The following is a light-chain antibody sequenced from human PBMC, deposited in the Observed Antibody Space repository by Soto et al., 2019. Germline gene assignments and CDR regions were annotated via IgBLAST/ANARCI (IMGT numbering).Light chain of an antibody. J-gene: IGKJ4*01. CDR3: QQRRNWPPVT. Sequence: EIVLTQSPATLSLSPGERATLSCRASQSISNYLAWYQQKPCQAPRLLIYDASNRATGIPVRFSGRGSGTDFTLTISSLEPEDSAVYYCQQRRNWPPVTFGGGTRVEI. CDR1: QSISNY. V-gene: IGKV3-11*01. CDR2: DAS.